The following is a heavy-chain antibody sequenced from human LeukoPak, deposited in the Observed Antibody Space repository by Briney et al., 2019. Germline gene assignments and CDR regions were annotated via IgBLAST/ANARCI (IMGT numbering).Heavy chain of an antibody. CDR2: ISGSGGST. V-gene: IGHV3-23*01. J-gene: IGHJ4*02. CDR1: GFTFSSYA. D-gene: IGHD1-1*01. Sequence: GGSLRLSCAASGFTFSSYAMSWVRQAPGKGLEWVSAISGSGGSTYYADSVKGRFTISRDNSKNTLYLQMNSLRAEDTAVSYCANGYNRNDVDEDYYYFDYWGQGTLVTVSS. CDR3: ANGYNRNDVDEDYYYFDY.